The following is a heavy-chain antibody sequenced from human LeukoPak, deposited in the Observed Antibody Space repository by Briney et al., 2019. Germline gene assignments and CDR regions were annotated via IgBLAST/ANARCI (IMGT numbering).Heavy chain of an antibody. D-gene: IGHD5-12*01. CDR1: GFTFSSYW. CDR2: INSDGSIT. CDR3: ARVRATFSPHFDN. V-gene: IGHV3-74*01. J-gene: IGHJ4*02. Sequence: GGSLRLSCAASGFTFSSYWMHWVRQAPGKGLMWVSRINSDGSITNYADSVMGRFTISRDNAKNTLYLQMNSLRAEDTAVYYCARVRATFSPHFDNWGQGTLVTVSS.